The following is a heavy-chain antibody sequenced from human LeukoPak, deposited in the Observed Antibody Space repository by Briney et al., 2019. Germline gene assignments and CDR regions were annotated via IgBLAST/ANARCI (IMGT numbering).Heavy chain of an antibody. CDR1: GFIFSDYY. J-gene: IGHJ4*02. CDR3: AKATNTPTGTPALAIDY. Sequence: GGSPRLSCAASGFIFSDYYMSWIRQAPGKGLEWVSYISSTSSYTAYADSVKGRFTISRDNAKNSLYLQMNGLKAEDTAVYFCAKATNTPTGTPALAIDYWGQGTLVTVSS. CDR2: ISSTSSYT. D-gene: IGHD1-1*01. V-gene: IGHV3-11*05.